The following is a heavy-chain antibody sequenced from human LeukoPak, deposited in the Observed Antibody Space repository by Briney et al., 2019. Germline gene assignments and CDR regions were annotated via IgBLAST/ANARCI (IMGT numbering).Heavy chain of an antibody. CDR3: ARCSGGSCYYGD. J-gene: IGHJ4*02. V-gene: IGHV3-21*01. CDR1: GFTFGDYA. D-gene: IGHD2-15*01. CDR2: ISSSSSYI. Sequence: PGGSLRLSCTASGFTFGDYAMSWVRQAPGKGLEWVSSISSSSSYIYYADSVKGRFTISRDNAKNSLYLQMNSLRAEDTAVYYCARCSGGSCYYGDWGQGTLVTVSS.